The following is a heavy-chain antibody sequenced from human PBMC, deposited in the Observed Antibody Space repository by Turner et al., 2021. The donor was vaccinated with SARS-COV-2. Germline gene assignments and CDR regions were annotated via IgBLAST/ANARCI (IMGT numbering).Heavy chain of an antibody. CDR1: GFTVSSNY. CDR3: ARDLYYYGMDV. J-gene: IGHJ6*02. V-gene: IGHV3-53*01. Sequence: EVQLVESGGGLIQPGGSLRLSCAASGFTVSSNYMTWVRQAPGKGLGWVSVIYSGGSTYYADSVKGRFTISRDNSKNTLYLQMNSLRAEDTAVYYCARDLYYYGMDVWGQGTTVTVSS. CDR2: IYSGGST.